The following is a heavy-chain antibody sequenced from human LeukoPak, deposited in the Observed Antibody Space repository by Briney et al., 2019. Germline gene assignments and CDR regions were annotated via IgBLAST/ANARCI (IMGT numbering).Heavy chain of an antibody. CDR1: GFTFSSYW. Sequence: PGGSLRLSCAASGFTFSSYWMSWVRQAPGKGLEWVANMNRDGSEKNYVDSIKGRFTISRDNAANSLYLQMNSLRAEDTALYYCAKDSYSSSSPDFDYWGQGTLVTVSS. CDR2: MNRDGSEK. V-gene: IGHV3-7*03. CDR3: AKDSYSSSSPDFDY. D-gene: IGHD6-6*01. J-gene: IGHJ4*02.